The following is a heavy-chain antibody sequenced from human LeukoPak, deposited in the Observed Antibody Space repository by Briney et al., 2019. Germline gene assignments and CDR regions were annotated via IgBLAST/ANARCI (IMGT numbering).Heavy chain of an antibody. J-gene: IGHJ5*02. Sequence: PSETLSLTCTVSGGSISSYYWSWIRQPPGKGLEWIGYIYYSGSTYYNPSLKSRVTISVDTSKNQFSLKLSSVTAADTAVYYCARHRSGYSSYNWFDPWGQGTLVTVSS. CDR2: IYYSGST. V-gene: IGHV4-59*08. CDR1: GGSISSYY. D-gene: IGHD3-3*01. CDR3: ARHRSGYSSYNWFDP.